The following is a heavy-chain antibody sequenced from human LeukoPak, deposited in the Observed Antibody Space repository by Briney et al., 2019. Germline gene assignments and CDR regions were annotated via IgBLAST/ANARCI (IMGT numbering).Heavy chain of an antibody. J-gene: IGHJ5*02. D-gene: IGHD3-22*01. CDR3: ARDAFTYYYDSSGYPQEP. Sequence: GASVKVSCKASGYTFTGYYMHWVRQAPGQGLEWMGWINPNSGGTNYAQKFQGRVTMTRDTSISTAYMELSRLRSDDTAVYYCARDAFTYYYDSSGYPQEPWGQGTLVTVSS. CDR2: INPNSGGT. V-gene: IGHV1-2*02. CDR1: GYTFTGYY.